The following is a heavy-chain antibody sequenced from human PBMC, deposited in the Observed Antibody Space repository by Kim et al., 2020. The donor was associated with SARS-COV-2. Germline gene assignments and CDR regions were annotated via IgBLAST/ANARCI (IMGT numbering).Heavy chain of an antibody. V-gene: IGHV3-30*04. J-gene: IGHJ4*02. CDR3: ASYVKVVPAAIY. Sequence: GGSLRLSCAASGFTFSSYAMHWVRQAPGKGLEWVAVISYDGSNKYYADSVKGRFTISRDNSKNTLYLQMNSLRAEDTAVYYCASYVKVVPAAIYWGQGTLVTVSS. CDR2: ISYDGSNK. D-gene: IGHD2-2*01. CDR1: GFTFSSYA.